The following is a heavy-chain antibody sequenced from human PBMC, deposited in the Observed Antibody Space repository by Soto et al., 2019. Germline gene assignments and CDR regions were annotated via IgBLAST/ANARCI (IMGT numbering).Heavy chain of an antibody. CDR2: ISDDSSYI. J-gene: IGHJ1*01. Sequence: PGGSLRLSCAASGFMFSAYTMHWVRQAPGKGLEWLSSISDDSSYIDYADSLRGRFTVSRDNARNSLYLQIDSLGVEDTAVYYCATPYYFNHWGPGTLVTVSS. D-gene: IGHD3-16*01. CDR1: GFMFSAYT. V-gene: IGHV3-21*06. CDR3: ATPYYFNH.